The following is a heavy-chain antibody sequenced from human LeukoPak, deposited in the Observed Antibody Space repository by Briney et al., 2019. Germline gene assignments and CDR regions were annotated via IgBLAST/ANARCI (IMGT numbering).Heavy chain of an antibody. CDR2: IYHNGIT. J-gene: IGHJ4*02. V-gene: IGHV4-38-2*01. CDR1: GFYINDGYY. CDR3: VRQGYCTTSICYRYFDY. D-gene: IGHD2-2*01. Sequence: SETLSLTCAVSGFYINDGYYWGWIRQPPGKGLELIGCIYHNGITYYNPSLKSRVTMSVDSPTNQFSLNLNSVTAADTAVYYCVRQGYCTTSICYRYFDYWGQGTLVTVSS.